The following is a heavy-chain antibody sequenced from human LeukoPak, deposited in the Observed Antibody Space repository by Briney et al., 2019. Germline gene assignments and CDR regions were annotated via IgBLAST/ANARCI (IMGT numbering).Heavy chain of an antibody. J-gene: IGHJ4*02. CDR1: GFTFSSYT. D-gene: IGHD2-2*01. V-gene: IGHV3-64D*06. CDR3: VRLGYCSSDRCYFDY. CDR2: FSSNGVST. Sequence: GGSLRLSCSASGFTFSSYTMHWVRQAPGKGLEHVSAFSSNGVSTFYTDSVKGRFTISRDNSENTLYLQMSSLRAEDTAVYYCVRLGYCSSDRCYFDYWGQGTLVTVSS.